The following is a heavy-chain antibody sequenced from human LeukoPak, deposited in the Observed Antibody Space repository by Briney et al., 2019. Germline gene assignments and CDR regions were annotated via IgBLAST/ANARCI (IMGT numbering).Heavy chain of an antibody. J-gene: IGHJ6*02. CDR2: ISAYNGNT. Sequence: ASVKASCKASGYTFTSYGISWVRQAPGQGLEWMGWISAYNGNTNYAQKLQGRVTMTTDTSTSTAYMELRSLRSDDTAVYYCARDRGYDGSGWYLTYYYYYGMDVWGQGTTVTVSS. D-gene: IGHD6-19*01. CDR1: GYTFTSYG. CDR3: ARDRGYDGSGWYLTYYYYYGMDV. V-gene: IGHV1-18*01.